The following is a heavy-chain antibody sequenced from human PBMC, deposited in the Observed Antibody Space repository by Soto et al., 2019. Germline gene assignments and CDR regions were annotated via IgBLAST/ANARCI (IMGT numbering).Heavy chain of an antibody. CDR3: ALSSYDARQAYYYYYGMDV. V-gene: IGHV5-51*01. CDR2: IYPGDSDT. CDR1: GYSFTSYW. J-gene: IGHJ6*02. Sequence: PGESLKISCKGSGYSFTSYWIGWVRQMPGKGLEWMGIIYPGDSDTRYSPSFQGQVTISADKSISTAYLQWSSLKASDTAMYYCALSSYDARQAYYYYYGMDVWGQGTTVTVSS. D-gene: IGHD5-18*01.